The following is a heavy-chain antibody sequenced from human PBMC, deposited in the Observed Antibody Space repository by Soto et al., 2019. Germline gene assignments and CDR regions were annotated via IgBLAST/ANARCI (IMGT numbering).Heavy chain of an antibody. V-gene: IGHV3-30*18. Sequence: GGSLSLSCAASGFTFSSYGMHWVRQAPGKGLEWVAVISYDGSNKYYADSVKGRFTISRDNSKNTLYLQMNSLRAEDTAVYYCANGAIAAAAPHHWFDPWGQGTLVTASS. D-gene: IGHD6-13*01. CDR3: ANGAIAAAAPHHWFDP. CDR1: GFTFSSYG. J-gene: IGHJ5*02. CDR2: ISYDGSNK.